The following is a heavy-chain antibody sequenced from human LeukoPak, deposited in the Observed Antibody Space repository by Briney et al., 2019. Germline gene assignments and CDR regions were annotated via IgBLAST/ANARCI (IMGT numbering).Heavy chain of an antibody. CDR3: ARESPAFDY. V-gene: IGHV3-48*01. Sequence: GGSLRLSCAASGFILSTYGMNWVRQAPGRGLEWVSYTSSSRNTVTYADSVRGRFTISRDNAKNSLYLEMNSLRAEDTAVYYCARESPAFDYWGQGTPVTVSS. CDR2: TSSSRNTV. CDR1: GFILSTYG. J-gene: IGHJ4*02.